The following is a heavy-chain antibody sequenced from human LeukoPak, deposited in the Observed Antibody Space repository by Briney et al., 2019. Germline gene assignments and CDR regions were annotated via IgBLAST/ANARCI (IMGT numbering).Heavy chain of an antibody. D-gene: IGHD2-15*01. CDR1: GGSFSGYY. CDR2: INHSGST. J-gene: IGHJ3*02. CDR3: PLHQEEGVVVVAADGAFDI. V-gene: IGHV4-34*01. Sequence: PSETLSLTRAVYGGSFSGYYCSWLRQPPRKGLEWIGEINHSGSTNYNPSLKSRVTISVDTSKNQFSLKLSSVTAADRAVYYCPLHQEEGVVVVAADGAFDIWGEGTMVTVSS.